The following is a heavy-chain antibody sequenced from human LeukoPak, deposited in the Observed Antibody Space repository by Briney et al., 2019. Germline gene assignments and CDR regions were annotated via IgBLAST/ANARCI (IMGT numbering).Heavy chain of an antibody. V-gene: IGHV3-33*01. D-gene: IGHD2-15*01. CDR1: GFFFSSYG. J-gene: IGHJ6*02. CDR3: ARVDPDYYYYGMDV. Sequence: PGGSLRLSCAASGFFFSSYGMHWVRLAPGKGLEWVALIWYDGSNKYYADSVKGRFTISRDNSKNTLSLQMNSLRAEDTAVYYCARVDPDYYYYGMDVWGQGTTVTVSS. CDR2: IWYDGSNK.